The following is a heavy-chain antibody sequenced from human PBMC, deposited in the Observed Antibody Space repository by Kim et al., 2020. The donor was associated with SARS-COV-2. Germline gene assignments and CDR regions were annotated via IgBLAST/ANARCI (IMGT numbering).Heavy chain of an antibody. J-gene: IGHJ4*02. CDR3: AKAFHTSGYNLEDGGDY. D-gene: IGHD3-22*01. CDR2: IGGNGVDA. V-gene: IGHV3-23*01. Sequence: GGSLRLSCAASGFTFSTYALSWVRQDPGKGLEWVSSIGGNGVDAYYTDSVRGRFTISRDNSKNKVYLQMNSLRAEDTALYYCAKAFHTSGYNLEDGGDYWGQGTLVTVSS. CDR1: GFTFSTYA.